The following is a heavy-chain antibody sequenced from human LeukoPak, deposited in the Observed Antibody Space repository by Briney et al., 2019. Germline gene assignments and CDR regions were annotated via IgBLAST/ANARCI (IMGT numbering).Heavy chain of an antibody. D-gene: IGHD2-2*01. CDR1: GYTFTSYG. Sequence: ASVKVSCKASGYTFTSYGISWVRQAPGQGLEWMGWISAYNGNTNYAQKFQGRVTMTTDTSTSTAYMELRSLRSDDTAVYYCASNIVVVPAIYYYYYGMDVWGQGTTVTVSS. J-gene: IGHJ6*02. V-gene: IGHV1-18*01. CDR2: ISAYNGNT. CDR3: ASNIVVVPAIYYYYYGMDV.